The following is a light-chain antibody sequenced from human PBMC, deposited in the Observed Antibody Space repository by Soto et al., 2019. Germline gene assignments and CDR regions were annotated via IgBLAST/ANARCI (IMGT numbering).Light chain of an antibody. J-gene: IGKJ1*01. CDR1: QSLLQTNGYTY. CDR2: LTS. V-gene: IGKV2-28*01. Sequence: DIVMTQSPLSLPVTPGEPASISCRSSQSLLQTNGYTYLDWYLQKPGQSPQLLIYLTSIRASGVPDRFSGSGSGTEFTLKIIKVQAEDVGVYYCMQSRQTPPWTFGPGTKVEFK. CDR3: MQSRQTPPWT.